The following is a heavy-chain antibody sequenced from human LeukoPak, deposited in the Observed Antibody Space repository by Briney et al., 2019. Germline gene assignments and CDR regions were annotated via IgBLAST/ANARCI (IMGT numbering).Heavy chain of an antibody. V-gene: IGHV5-51*01. J-gene: IGHJ4*02. CDR3: ARQTEFIITFGGVIVYYFDY. Sequence: GESLKISCKCSGYSFTSYWIGWVRQMPGKGLEWMGIIYPGDSDTRYSPSFQGQVTISADKSISTAYLQWSSLKASDTAMYYCARQTEFIITFGGVIVYYFDYWGQGTLVTVSS. CDR2: IYPGDSDT. D-gene: IGHD3-16*02. CDR1: GYSFTSYW.